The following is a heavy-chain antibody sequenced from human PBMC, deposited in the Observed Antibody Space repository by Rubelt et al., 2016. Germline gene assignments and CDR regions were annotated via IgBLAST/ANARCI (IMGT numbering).Heavy chain of an antibody. CDR1: GGSISSSGYY. J-gene: IGHJ4*02. D-gene: IGHD1-26*01. V-gene: IGHV4-39*01. CDR2: IYYKGGT. CDR3: ARRGFSGSLGMFDY. Sequence: QVHLQESGPGVVKPSETLSLTCTVSGGSISSSGYYWGWIRQPPGKGLEWIGYIYYKGGTYYNPSLKSRVTISVDTSTNQVSRKLSSVTAAGTAVYYCARRGFSGSLGMFDYWGQGTLVTVSS.